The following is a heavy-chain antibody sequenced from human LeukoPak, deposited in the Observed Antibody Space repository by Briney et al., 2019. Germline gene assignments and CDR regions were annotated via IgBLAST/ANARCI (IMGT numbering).Heavy chain of an antibody. CDR3: AKKAGSSTTSYYYSYYMDV. Sequence: GGSLRLSCAASGFTFSSYAMHWVRQAPGKGLEWVAVISYDGSNKYYADSVKGRFTISRDNSKNTLYLQMNSLRAGDTAVYYCAKKAGSSTTSYYYSYYMDVWGKGTTVTVSS. CDR1: GFTFSSYA. J-gene: IGHJ6*03. CDR2: ISYDGSNK. V-gene: IGHV3-30*04. D-gene: IGHD6-6*01.